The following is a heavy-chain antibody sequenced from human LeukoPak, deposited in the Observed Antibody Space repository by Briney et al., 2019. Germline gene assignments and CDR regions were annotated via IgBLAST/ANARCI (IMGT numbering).Heavy chain of an antibody. CDR3: ARGLAAAGTPGAY. CDR2: IIPILGIA. CDR1: GGTFSSYA. Sequence: SVKVSCKASGGTFSSYAISWVRQAPGQGLEWMGRIIPILGIANYAQKFQGRVTITADKSTSTAYMELSSLRSEDTAVYYCARGLAAAGTPGAYWGQGTLVTVSS. J-gene: IGHJ4*02. V-gene: IGHV1-69*04. D-gene: IGHD6-13*01.